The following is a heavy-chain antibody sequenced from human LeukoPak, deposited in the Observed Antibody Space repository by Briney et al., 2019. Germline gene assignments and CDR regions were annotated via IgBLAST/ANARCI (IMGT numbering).Heavy chain of an antibody. CDR1: GFTFSLYA. D-gene: IGHD1-26*01. V-gene: IGHV3-64D*09. Sequence: GGSLRLSCSASGFTFSLYAIHWVRQAPGKGLEYVSAISTNGGSRYYADSVRGRFTISRDNSKNTLYLQMSSLRAEDTAVYYCVKEPSSGSYDYWGQGTLVTVSS. CDR3: VKEPSSGSYDY. J-gene: IGHJ4*02. CDR2: ISTNGGSR.